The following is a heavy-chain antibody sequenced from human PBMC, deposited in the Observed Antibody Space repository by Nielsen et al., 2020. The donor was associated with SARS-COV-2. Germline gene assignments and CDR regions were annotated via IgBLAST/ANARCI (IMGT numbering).Heavy chain of an antibody. V-gene: IGHV3-11*04. CDR3: VTYDETGFH. J-gene: IGHJ4*02. CDR1: GGSFSGYH. CDR2: ISRTSDTK. Sequence: LSLTCTVYGGSFSGYHWSWIRQSPGKGPEWLSYISRTSDTKYYADSVKGRFTISRDNGDNLLFLQLDSLKVEDTAAFYCVTYDETGFHWGQGTLVTVSS. D-gene: IGHD3-22*01.